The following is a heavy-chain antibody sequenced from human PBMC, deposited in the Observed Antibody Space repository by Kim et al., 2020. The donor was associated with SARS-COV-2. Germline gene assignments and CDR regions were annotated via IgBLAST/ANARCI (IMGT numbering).Heavy chain of an antibody. D-gene: IGHD3-9*01. CDR1: GYTFTSYG. CDR2: ISAYNGNT. J-gene: IGHJ6*02. Sequence: ASVKVSCKASGYTFTSYGISWVRQAPGQGLEWMGWISAYNGNTNYAQKLQGRVTMTTDTSTSTAYMELRSLRSDDTAVYYCARDGISPAYYDILTGPSIPGRHGMDVWGQGTTVTVSS. V-gene: IGHV1-18*01. CDR3: ARDGISPAYYDILTGPSIPGRHGMDV.